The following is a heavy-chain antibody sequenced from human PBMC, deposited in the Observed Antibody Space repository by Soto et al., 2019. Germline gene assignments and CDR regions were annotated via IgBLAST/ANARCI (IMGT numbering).Heavy chain of an antibody. CDR1: SYTFTSYG. J-gene: IGHJ4*02. V-gene: IGHV1-18*01. CDR3: ARGAVQWLVPYYFDY. Sequence: GASVKVSCKASSYTFTSYGISWVRQAPGQGLEWMGWISAYNGNTNYAQKLQGRVTMTTDTSTSTAYMELRSLRSDDTAVYYCARGAVQWLVPYYFDYWGQGTLVTVSS. CDR2: ISAYNGNT. D-gene: IGHD6-19*01.